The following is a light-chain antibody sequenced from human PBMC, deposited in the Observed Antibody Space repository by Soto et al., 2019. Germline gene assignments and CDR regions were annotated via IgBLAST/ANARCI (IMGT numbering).Light chain of an antibody. V-gene: IGKV3-15*01. CDR1: QSVSSN. CDR2: GAS. Sequence: EIVMTQSPATLSVSPGERVSLSCRASQSVSSNLAWYQQKPGQAPRLLIYGASTRATGFPARFSGSGSGTDFTLTISSLQSEDFAIYYCQQYNDWPLTFGGRTKVEIK. J-gene: IGKJ4*01. CDR3: QQYNDWPLT.